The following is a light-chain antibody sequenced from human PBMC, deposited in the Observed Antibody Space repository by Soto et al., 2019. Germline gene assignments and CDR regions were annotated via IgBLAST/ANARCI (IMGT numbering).Light chain of an antibody. CDR2: DAS. CDR1: QGISNW. J-gene: IGKJ4*01. CDR3: QQTNTFLPLT. V-gene: IGKV1-12*01. Sequence: DIQMTQYPSSVSASVGDRVTITCRASQGISNWLAWYQQQPGKAPKLLISDASSLQSGDPSRFSGGGSGTHFTLIISSLQPEDVATYYCQQTNTFLPLTFGGGNKVEI.